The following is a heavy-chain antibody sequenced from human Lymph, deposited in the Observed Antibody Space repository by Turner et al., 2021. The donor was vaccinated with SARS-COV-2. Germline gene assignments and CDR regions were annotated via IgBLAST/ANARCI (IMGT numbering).Heavy chain of an antibody. CDR2: IKQDGSEK. D-gene: IGHD1-26*01. J-gene: IGHJ2*01. Sequence: EVQLVESGGGLVQPGGSLRLSCAASGYTFSTYWMSWVRQAPGKGLEWVANIKQDGSEKYYVDSVKGRFTISRDNAKNSLYLQMNSLRAEDTAVYYCARLSMGDWHFDLWGRGTLVAVSS. CDR1: GYTFSTYW. V-gene: IGHV3-7*01. CDR3: ARLSMGDWHFDL.